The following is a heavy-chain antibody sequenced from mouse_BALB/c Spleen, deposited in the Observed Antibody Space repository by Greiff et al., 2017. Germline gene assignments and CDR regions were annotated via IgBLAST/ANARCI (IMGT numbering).Heavy chain of an antibody. CDR2: INPYNDGT. Sequence: EVQLQESGPELVKPGASVKMSCKASGYTFTSYVMHWVKQKPGQGLEWIGYINPYNDGTKYNEKFKGKATLTSDKSSSTAYMELSSLTSEDSAVYYCAREGYYGSSYLLWYFDVWGAGTTVTVSS. D-gene: IGHD1-1*01. J-gene: IGHJ1*01. V-gene: IGHV1-14*01. CDR1: GYTFTSYV. CDR3: AREGYYGSSYLLWYFDV.